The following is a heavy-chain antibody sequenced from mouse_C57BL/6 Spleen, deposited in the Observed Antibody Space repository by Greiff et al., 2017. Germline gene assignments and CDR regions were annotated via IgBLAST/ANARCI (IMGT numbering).Heavy chain of an antibody. Sequence: VQLQQSGAELVRPGTSVKMSCKASGYTFTNYWIGWAKQRPGHGLEWIGDIYPGGGYTNYTEKFKGKATLTADHSSSTAYMTFSSLTSEDSAIYSCASALYYFTFSAWFAYWCQGTLVSVSA. CDR3: ASALYYFTFSAWFAY. CDR2: IYPGGGYT. V-gene: IGHV1-63*01. D-gene: IGHD1-1*01. J-gene: IGHJ3*01. CDR1: GYTFTNYW.